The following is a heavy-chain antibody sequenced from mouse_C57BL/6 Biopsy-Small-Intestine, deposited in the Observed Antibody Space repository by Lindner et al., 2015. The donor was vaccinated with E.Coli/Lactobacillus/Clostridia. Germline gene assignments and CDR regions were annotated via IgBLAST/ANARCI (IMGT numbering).Heavy chain of an antibody. Sequence: VQLQESGPELVKPGASVKMSCKASVYTFTSYVMHWVKQKPGQGLEWIGYINPYTDDAKYNEKFKGKATLTSDKSSSTAYMELSSLTSEDSAVYHCVYGDYWYFDVWGAGTTVTVSS. J-gene: IGHJ1*01. CDR3: VYGDYWYFDV. D-gene: IGHD2-13*01. CDR1: VYTFTSYV. CDR2: INPYTDDA. V-gene: IGHV1-14*01.